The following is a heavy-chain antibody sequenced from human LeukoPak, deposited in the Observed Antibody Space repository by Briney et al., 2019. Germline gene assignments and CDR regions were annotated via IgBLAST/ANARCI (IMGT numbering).Heavy chain of an antibody. V-gene: IGHV3-48*03. CDR3: ARDRHRYSYDTGGYPPY. J-gene: IGHJ4*02. CDR2: ISSSSSTI. Sequence: PGGSLRLSCAASGFTFSSYEMNWGRQAPGKGLEWVSYISSSSSTIYYADSVKGRFTISRDNAKNSLYLQMNSLRAEDTAVYYCARDRHRYSYDTGGYPPYWGQGTLVTVSS. D-gene: IGHD3-22*01. CDR1: GFTFSSYE.